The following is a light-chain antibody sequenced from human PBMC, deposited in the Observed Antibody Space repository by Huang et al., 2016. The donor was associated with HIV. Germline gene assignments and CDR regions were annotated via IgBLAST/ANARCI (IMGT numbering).Light chain of an antibody. Sequence: AIRITQSPSSLSASTGDRVTITCRASQDVSNYLAWYQQKPGKAPNLVMYPASTLQGGVPSRFSGNGSATDFSLTISCLQSEDFATYYCQQYYLYPWTFGQGTKVEI. V-gene: IGKV1-8*01. CDR3: QQYYLYPWT. J-gene: IGKJ1*01. CDR1: QDVSNY. CDR2: PAS.